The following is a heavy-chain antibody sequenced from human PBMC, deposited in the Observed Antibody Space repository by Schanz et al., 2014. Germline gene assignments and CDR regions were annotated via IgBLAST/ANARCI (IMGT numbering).Heavy chain of an antibody. D-gene: IGHD3-10*01. CDR3: ARGVRVRGIIIDY. J-gene: IGHJ4*02. CDR2: ITSTSRYI. Sequence: VQLVESGGGVVRPGRSLRLSCAASGFTFSNYTMYWVRQAPGKGLEWVSSITSTSRYIYYADSLKGRFTISRDNAKNSVYLQMNSLRAEDTAEYYCARGVRVRGIIIDYWGPGTLVTVSS. V-gene: IGHV3-21*01. CDR1: GFTFSNYT.